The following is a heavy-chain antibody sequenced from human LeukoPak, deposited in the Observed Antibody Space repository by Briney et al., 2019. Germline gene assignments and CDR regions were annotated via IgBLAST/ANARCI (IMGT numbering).Heavy chain of an antibody. J-gene: IGHJ4*02. V-gene: IGHV5-51*01. CDR2: IYPGDSDT. CDR3: ARHFYDYSNYYYFDY. Sequence: GESLKISCKGSGYSFTNYWIGWVRQMPGKGLEWMGIIYPGDSDTRYSPSFQGQVTISADKSISTAYLQWSSLKASDTAMYYCARHFYDYSNYYYFDYWGQGTLVSVSS. D-gene: IGHD4-11*01. CDR1: GYSFTNYW.